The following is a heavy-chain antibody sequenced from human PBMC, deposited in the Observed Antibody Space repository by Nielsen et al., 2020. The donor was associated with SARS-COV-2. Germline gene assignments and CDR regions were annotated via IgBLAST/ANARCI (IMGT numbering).Heavy chain of an antibody. CDR2: IWYDGSIK. CDR3: ARDRGGPSVLAY. J-gene: IGHJ4*02. D-gene: IGHD2-21*01. V-gene: IGHV3-33*08. CDR1: GFTFSSYG. Sequence: GESLKISCKASGFTFSSYGMHWVRQAPGKGLEWVAVIWYDGSIKYYGDSVRGRFIISRDNPKNTLSLQMSSLRVEDTATYYCARDRGGPSVLAYWGQGTLVTVSS.